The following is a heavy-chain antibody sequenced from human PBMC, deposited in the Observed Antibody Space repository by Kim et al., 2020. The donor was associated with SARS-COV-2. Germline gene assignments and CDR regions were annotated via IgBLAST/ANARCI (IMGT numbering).Heavy chain of an antibody. J-gene: IGHJ6*02. CDR3: AKLGGSSPYNYYGMDV. D-gene: IGHD2-15*01. CDR1: GFTFDDYA. CDR2: ISWNSGSI. Sequence: GGSLRLSCAASGFTFDDYAMHWVRQAPGKGLEWVSGISWNSGSIGYADSVKGRFTISRDNAKNSLYLQMNSLRAEDTALYYCAKLGGSSPYNYYGMDVWGQGKTVTVSS. V-gene: IGHV3-9*01.